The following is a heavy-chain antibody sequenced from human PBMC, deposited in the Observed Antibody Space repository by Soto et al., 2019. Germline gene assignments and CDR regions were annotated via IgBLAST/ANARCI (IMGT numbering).Heavy chain of an antibody. CDR2: MYYSGST. CDR1: GGSISNYY. D-gene: IGHD2-2*01. V-gene: IGHV4-59*01. Sequence: TSETLSLTCTVSGGSISNYYWSWIRQSPGKGLEWIGYMYYSGSTNYNPSLKSRVTISVDTSKNQFSLKLSSVTAADTAVYYCARHQLLHSWFDPRGQGTMVTVSS. CDR3: ARHQLLHSWFDP. J-gene: IGHJ5*02.